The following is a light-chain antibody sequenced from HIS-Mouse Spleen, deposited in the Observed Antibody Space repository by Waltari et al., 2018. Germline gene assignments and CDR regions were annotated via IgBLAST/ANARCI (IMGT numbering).Light chain of an antibody. CDR2: RNN. Sequence: QSVLTQPPSASGTPGQRVTISCSGSSSNIGSNYVYWYQQLPGTAPKLLNYRNNRRPSGVPDRFYGSQSGPSASLAIRGLRSEDEADYYCAAWDDSLSGPWVFGGGTKLTVL. V-gene: IGLV1-47*01. CDR1: SSNIGSNY. J-gene: IGLJ3*02. CDR3: AAWDDSLSGPWV.